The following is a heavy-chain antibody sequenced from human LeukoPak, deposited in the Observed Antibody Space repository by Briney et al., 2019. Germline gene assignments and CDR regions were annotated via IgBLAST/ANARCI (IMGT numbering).Heavy chain of an antibody. Sequence: GGSLRLSCAASGFTFSSYEMNWVRQAPGKGLEWVSYISSSGSTIYYADSVKGRFTISRDNSKNTLYLQMNSLRAEDTAVYYCAKDRSVVRGVKTYYYYGMDVWGQGTTVTVSS. CDR1: GFTFSSYE. CDR2: ISSSGSTI. V-gene: IGHV3-48*03. CDR3: AKDRSVVRGVKTYYYYGMDV. D-gene: IGHD3-10*01. J-gene: IGHJ6*02.